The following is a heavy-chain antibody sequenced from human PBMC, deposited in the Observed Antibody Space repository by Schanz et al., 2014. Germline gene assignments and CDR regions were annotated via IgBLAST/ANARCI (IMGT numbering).Heavy chain of an antibody. CDR1: GFTFRSYG. Sequence: QVQLVESGGGVVQPGRSLRLSCAASGFTFRSYGMHWVRQAPGKGLELVALISYDGSSKNHADSVQGRFTISRDNSKNALYLQMDSLRAEDTAVYYCARGIITMVRGGDVGAFDIWGQGTMVTVSS. D-gene: IGHD3-10*01. CDR3: ARGIITMVRGGDVGAFDI. V-gene: IGHV3-33*01. J-gene: IGHJ3*02. CDR2: ISYDGSSK.